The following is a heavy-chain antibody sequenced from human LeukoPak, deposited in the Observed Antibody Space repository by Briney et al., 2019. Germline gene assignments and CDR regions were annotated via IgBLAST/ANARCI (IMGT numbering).Heavy chain of an antibody. CDR1: GGSITSYY. V-gene: IGHV4-4*07. Sequence: SETLSLTCTVSGGSITSYYWSWIRQPARKGLEWIGRIYTSGSTNYNPSLKSRVTISVDKSKNQFSLKLSSVTAADTAVYYCARDGLVATNAPYYYYFRDVWGKGTTVTVSS. CDR3: ARDGLVATNAPYYYYFRDV. D-gene: IGHD5-12*01. J-gene: IGHJ6*03. CDR2: IYTSGST.